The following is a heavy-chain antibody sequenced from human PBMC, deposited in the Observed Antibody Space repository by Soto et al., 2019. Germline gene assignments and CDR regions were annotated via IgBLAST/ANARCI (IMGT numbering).Heavy chain of an antibody. D-gene: IGHD2-15*01. V-gene: IGHV3-21*01. Sequence: EVQLVESGGGLVKPGGSLRLSCAASGFSFISYSMNWVRQAPGKGLEWVSSISSSASHINYADSVKGRFTISRDNAKKSLYLQMNSLRAEDTAVYYCARGYTGYCSGGTCYWFDPWGQGTLVTVSS. J-gene: IGHJ5*02. CDR1: GFSFISYS. CDR2: ISSSASHI. CDR3: ARGYTGYCSGGTCYWFDP.